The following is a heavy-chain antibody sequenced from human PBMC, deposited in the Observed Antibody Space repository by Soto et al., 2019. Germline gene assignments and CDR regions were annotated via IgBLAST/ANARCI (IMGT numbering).Heavy chain of an antibody. V-gene: IGHV3-48*03. Sequence: PGGSLRLFCAASGFTFSSYEMNWVRQAPGKGLEWVSYISNSGSPIYYADSVKGRFTVSRDNAKNSLYLQMNSLRAEDTAVYFCARDYAPAHKFDYWGQGTLVPVSP. CDR1: GFTFSSYE. CDR2: ISNSGSPI. J-gene: IGHJ4*02. D-gene: IGHD3-16*01. CDR3: ARDYAPAHKFDY.